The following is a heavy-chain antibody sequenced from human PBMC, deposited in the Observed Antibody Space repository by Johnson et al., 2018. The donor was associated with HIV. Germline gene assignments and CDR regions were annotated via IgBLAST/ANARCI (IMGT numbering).Heavy chain of an antibody. Sequence: QVQLVESGGGVVQPGRSLRLSCAASGFTFSSYAMHWVRQAPGKGLEWVAVISYDGSNKYYADSVRGRFTISRDNAENSLYLRMNSLRAEDTAVYYCTTGRLSAYSSSWDDAFDIWGQGTMVTVSS. J-gene: IGHJ3*02. CDR3: TTGRLSAYSSSWDDAFDI. D-gene: IGHD6-13*01. V-gene: IGHV3-30-3*01. CDR2: ISYDGSNK. CDR1: GFTFSSYA.